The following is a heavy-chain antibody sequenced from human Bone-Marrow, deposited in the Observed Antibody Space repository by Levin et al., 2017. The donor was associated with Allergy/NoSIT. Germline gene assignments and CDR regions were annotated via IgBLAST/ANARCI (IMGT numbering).Heavy chain of an antibody. CDR3: ARGAVAGIRAYGMDV. Sequence: GGSLRLSCAASGFTFSSYGMHWVRQAPGKGLEWVAVIWYDGSNKYYADSVKGRFTISRDNSKNTLYLQMNSLRAEDTAVYYCARGAVAGIRAYGMDVWGQGTTVTVSS. V-gene: IGHV3-33*01. D-gene: IGHD6-19*01. CDR1: GFTFSSYG. CDR2: IWYDGSNK. J-gene: IGHJ6*02.